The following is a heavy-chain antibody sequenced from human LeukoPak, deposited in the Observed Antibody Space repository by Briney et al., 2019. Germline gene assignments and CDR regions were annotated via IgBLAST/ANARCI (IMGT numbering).Heavy chain of an antibody. CDR1: GFTFSSYS. CDR3: ASSTASRAFDM. CDR2: ISSGSSTI. J-gene: IGHJ3*02. D-gene: IGHD3-3*02. Sequence: GGSLRLSCAASGFTFSSYSMNWVRQAPGKGLEWFSYISSGSSTIYYADSVKGRFTVSRDNAKNSLYVQMNSLRAEDTAVYYCASSTASRAFDMWGQGTMVTVSS. V-gene: IGHV3-48*01.